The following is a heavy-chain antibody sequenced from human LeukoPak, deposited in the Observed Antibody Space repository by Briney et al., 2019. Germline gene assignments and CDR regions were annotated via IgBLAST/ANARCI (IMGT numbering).Heavy chain of an antibody. CDR1: GFTFSSYA. CDR2: ISDDGTST. CDR3: AKSVGSGSYYNNDC. V-gene: IGHV3-23*01. J-gene: IGHJ4*02. Sequence: GGSLRLSCAASGFTFSSYAMSWVRQAPGKGLEWVSAISDDGTSTYYADSVKGRFTTSRDNSKNTLYVQMNSLRAEDTAVYYCAKSVGSGSYYNNDCWGQGTLVTVSS. D-gene: IGHD3-10*01.